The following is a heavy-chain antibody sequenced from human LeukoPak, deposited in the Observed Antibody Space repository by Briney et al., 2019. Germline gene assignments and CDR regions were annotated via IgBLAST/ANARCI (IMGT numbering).Heavy chain of an antibody. CDR3: ARGKPDGYNYD. J-gene: IGHJ4*02. Sequence: ASVNVSCKVSGYTLTELSMHWVRQAPGEGPEWMGGFDPEDGETIYAQKFQGRVTITADESTSTAYMELSSLRSEDTAVYYCARGKPDGYNYDWGQGTLVTVSS. CDR2: FDPEDGET. D-gene: IGHD5-24*01. V-gene: IGHV1-24*01. CDR1: GYTLTELS.